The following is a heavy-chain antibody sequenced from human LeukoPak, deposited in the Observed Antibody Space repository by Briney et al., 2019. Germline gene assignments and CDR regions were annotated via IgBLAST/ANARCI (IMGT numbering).Heavy chain of an antibody. D-gene: IGHD2-15*01. J-gene: IGHJ4*02. CDR3: AKESVGGGPLDY. Sequence: PGGSLRLSCAASGFTFSSYWMHWVRQAPGKGLEWVSTISGGGGSTYYADSVKGRFTISRDNSKNTLYLQVNSLRAEDTAVYYCAKESVGGGPLDYWGQGTLVIVSS. CDR2: ISGGGGST. CDR1: GFTFSSYW. V-gene: IGHV3-23*01.